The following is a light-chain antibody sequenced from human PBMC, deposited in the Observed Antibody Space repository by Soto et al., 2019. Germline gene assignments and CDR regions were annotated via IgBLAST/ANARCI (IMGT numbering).Light chain of an antibody. Sequence: AIRMTQSPSSFSASTGDRVTITCRASQGISSYLAWYQQKPGKAPKLLIYAASTLQSGVPSRFSGSGSGTDFTLTINCLQSEDFATYYCQQYYRYPITFGQGTRLEIK. J-gene: IGKJ5*01. V-gene: IGKV1-8*01. CDR3: QQYYRYPIT. CDR1: QGISSY. CDR2: AAS.